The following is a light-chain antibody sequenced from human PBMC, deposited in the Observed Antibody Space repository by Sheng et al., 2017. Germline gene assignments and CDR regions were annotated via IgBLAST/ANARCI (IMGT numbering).Light chain of an antibody. CDR2: GAS. CDR3: QQRARWPRT. CDR1: QSVSSSY. J-gene: IGKJ1*01. Sequence: EIVLTQSPGTLSLSPGERATLSCRASQSVSSSYLAWYQQRPGQAPRLLIYGASTRATGIPDRFSGSGSGTDFALTISRLEPEDSAIYHCQQRARWPRTFGQGTKVEVK. V-gene: IGKV3-20*01.